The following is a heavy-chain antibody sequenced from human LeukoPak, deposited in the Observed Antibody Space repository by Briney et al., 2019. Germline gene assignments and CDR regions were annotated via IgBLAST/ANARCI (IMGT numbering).Heavy chain of an antibody. CDR1: AASFISSTHH. CDR3: VRHDGRGGATMGAFDS. V-gene: IGHV4-39*01. CDR2: VYYGRTT. J-gene: IGHJ5*01. Sequence: SETLSLTCTVSAASFISSTHHWGWIRQSPGKGLEWIGTVYYGRTTYYNPSLDGRVTISLGTSANHFSLQLNSVTAADTAVYYCVRHDGRGGATMGAFDSWGQGSLVTVSS. D-gene: IGHD5-12*01.